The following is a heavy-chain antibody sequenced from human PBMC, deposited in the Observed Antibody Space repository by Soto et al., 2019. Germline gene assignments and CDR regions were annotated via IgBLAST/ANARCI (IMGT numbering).Heavy chain of an antibody. CDR2: TYYSGST. CDR3: ARVRGTAGKRYFDY. J-gene: IGHJ4*02. Sequence: PSETLSLTCTVSGGSMIAYYWNWMRQPPGKGLQWIGYTYYSGSTTYNPSLKSRVTISVDSSKNQFPLKLDSVTPADTAVYYCARVRGTAGKRYFDYWGPGTLVTAPQ. V-gene: IGHV4-59*01. D-gene: IGHD6-13*01. CDR1: GGSMIAYY.